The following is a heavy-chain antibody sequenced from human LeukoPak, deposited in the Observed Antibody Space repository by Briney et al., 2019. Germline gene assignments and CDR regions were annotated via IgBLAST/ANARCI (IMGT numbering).Heavy chain of an antibody. CDR1: GGTFSSYA. CDR2: IIPILGIA. V-gene: IGHV1-69*04. D-gene: IGHD2-2*01. Sequence: RASVKVSCKASGGTFSSYAISWVRQAPGQGLEWMGRIIPILGIANYAQKFQGRVTITADKSTSTAYMELSSLRSEDTAVYYCATLRGSSIGSHDAFDIWGQGTMVTVSS. J-gene: IGHJ3*02. CDR3: ATLRGSSIGSHDAFDI.